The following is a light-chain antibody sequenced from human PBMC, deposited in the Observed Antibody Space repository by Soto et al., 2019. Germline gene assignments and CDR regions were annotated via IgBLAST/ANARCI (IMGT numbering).Light chain of an antibody. J-gene: IGLJ2*01. CDR2: DVS. V-gene: IGLV2-14*01. Sequence: QSALTQPASVSGSPGQSITVSCTRASSDVGDYSSVSWYQQHPGKAPKLIISDVSNRPSGVANRFSGSKSGNTASLTISGLQAEDEADYYCRAYTSTITVVFGGGTKLTVL. CDR1: SSDVGDYSS. CDR3: RAYTSTITVV.